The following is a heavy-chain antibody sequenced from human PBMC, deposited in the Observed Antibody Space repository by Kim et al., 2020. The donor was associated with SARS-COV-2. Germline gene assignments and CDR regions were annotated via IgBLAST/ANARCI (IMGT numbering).Heavy chain of an antibody. CDR3: AKVPRYYDSSGCLDY. CDR1: GFTFSSYA. Sequence: GGSLRLSCAASGFTFSSYAMSWVRQAPGKGLEWVSAISGSGGSTYYADSVKGRFTISRDNSKNTLYLQMNSLRAEDTAVYYCAKVPRYYDSSGCLDYWGQGTLVTVSS. V-gene: IGHV3-23*01. CDR2: ISGSGGST. D-gene: IGHD3-22*01. J-gene: IGHJ4*02.